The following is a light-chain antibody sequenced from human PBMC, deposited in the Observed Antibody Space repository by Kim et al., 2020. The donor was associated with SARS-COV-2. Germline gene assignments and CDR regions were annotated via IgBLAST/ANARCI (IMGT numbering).Light chain of an antibody. J-gene: IGLJ2*01. CDR3: NSWDSSTNHVV. CDR1: SLRRYY. V-gene: IGLV3-19*01. CDR2: GKN. Sequence: SSELTQDPAVSVALGQTVRITCQGDSLRRYYATWYQQKPGQAPVLVIYGKNNRPSGIPDRFSGSSSGNTASLTITGAQAEDEAASYCNSWDSSTNHVVFG.